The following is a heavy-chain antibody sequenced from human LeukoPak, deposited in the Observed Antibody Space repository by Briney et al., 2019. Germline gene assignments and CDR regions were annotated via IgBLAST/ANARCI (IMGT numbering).Heavy chain of an antibody. Sequence: GGSLRLSCAAPGFTFSSYAMSWVRQAPGKGLEWVSAISGSGGSTYYADSVKGRFTISRDNSKNTLYLQMNSLRAEDTAVYYCAKEQLRYFDWLPTFDYWGQGTLVTVSS. D-gene: IGHD3-9*01. CDR3: AKEQLRYFDWLPTFDY. CDR2: ISGSGGST. CDR1: GFTFSSYA. J-gene: IGHJ4*02. V-gene: IGHV3-23*01.